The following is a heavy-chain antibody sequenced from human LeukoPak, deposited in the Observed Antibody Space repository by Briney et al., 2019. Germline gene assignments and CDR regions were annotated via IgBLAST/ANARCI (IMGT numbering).Heavy chain of an antibody. V-gene: IGHV1-2*04. Sequence: GASVKVSCKASGYTFTSYGISWVRQAPGQGLEWMGWINPNSGGTNYAQKFQGWVTMTRDTSISTAYMELSRLRSDDTAVYYCARDSKGIVVVPAAIRGGMDVWGQGTTVTVSS. CDR3: ARDSKGIVVVPAAIRGGMDV. J-gene: IGHJ6*02. D-gene: IGHD2-2*02. CDR2: INPNSGGT. CDR1: GYTFTSYG.